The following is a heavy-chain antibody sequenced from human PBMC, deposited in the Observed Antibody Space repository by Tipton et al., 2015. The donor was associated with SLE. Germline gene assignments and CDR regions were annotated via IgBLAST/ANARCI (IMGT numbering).Heavy chain of an antibody. CDR2: IHYSGTT. Sequence: TLSLTCTVSGDSVTDDYWSWIRQPQGKALEWIGLIHYSGTTKYKSSLKSRVTMSVDTSKNQFSLKVRSVTAADTAVYYCARGPRGTFGGITPWGQGTTVTVSS. CDR3: ARGPRGTFGGITP. D-gene: IGHD3-16*01. V-gene: IGHV4-59*02. J-gene: IGHJ6*02. CDR1: GDSVTDDY.